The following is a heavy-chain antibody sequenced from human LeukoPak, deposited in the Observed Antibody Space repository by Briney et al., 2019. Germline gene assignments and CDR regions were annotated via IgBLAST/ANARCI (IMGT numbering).Heavy chain of an antibody. J-gene: IGHJ3*02. V-gene: IGHV3-48*01. CDR1: GFAFSTYS. CDR3: ARVGVRGVIDGFDI. D-gene: IGHD3-10*01. Sequence: GGSQRLSCAASGFAFSTYSMIWVRQAPGKGLEWISYMGSTTTILHYADSVRGRFTISRDNAKNSLYLQMNSLRAEDTAVYHCARVGVRGVIDGFDIWGQGTMVTVSS. CDR2: MGSTTTIL.